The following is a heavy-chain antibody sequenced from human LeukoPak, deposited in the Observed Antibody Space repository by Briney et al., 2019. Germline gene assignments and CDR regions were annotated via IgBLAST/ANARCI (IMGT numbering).Heavy chain of an antibody. J-gene: IGHJ4*02. V-gene: IGHV4-4*07. CDR3: ARDDSPMTTVTTFAY. D-gene: IGHD4-11*01. CDR1: GGSISGYY. Sequence: SETLSLTCIVSGGSISGYYWSWVRQPAGKGLEWVGRISTIGRTNYNASLESLLSMSVDTSMNQFSLKMRSVTAAATAVYYCARDDSPMTTVTTFAYWGQGTLVTVSS. CDR2: ISTIGRT.